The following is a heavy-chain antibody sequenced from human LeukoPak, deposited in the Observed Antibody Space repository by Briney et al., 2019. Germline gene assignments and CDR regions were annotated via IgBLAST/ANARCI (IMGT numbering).Heavy chain of an antibody. CDR1: GYSISSGHY. Sequence: SETLSLTCGVSGYSISSGHYWGCIRQPPGKGLEGIGIMYHSGSTNYNPPLKSRATTSEDTSKNQFSLKLRPVTAAETAVYYCARGPRFGELLWHWFDPWGQGTLVTVSS. V-gene: IGHV4-38-2*01. J-gene: IGHJ5*02. CDR2: MYHSGST. CDR3: ARGPRFGELLWHWFDP. D-gene: IGHD3-10*01.